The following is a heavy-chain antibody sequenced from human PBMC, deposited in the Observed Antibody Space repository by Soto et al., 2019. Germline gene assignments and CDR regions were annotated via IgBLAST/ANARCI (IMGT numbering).Heavy chain of an antibody. Sequence: GESLNISCQTSGYIFTNHWIGWVRQMPGKGLEFMGIIYPGDSNTRYSPSFQGQVTISADKSISTAYLQWSSLKASDTAIYYCARHKAVYPYYYYMDVWGKGTTVTVSS. V-gene: IGHV5-51*01. CDR2: IYPGDSNT. J-gene: IGHJ6*03. CDR1: GYIFTNHW. CDR3: ARHKAVYPYYYYMDV. D-gene: IGHD6-19*01.